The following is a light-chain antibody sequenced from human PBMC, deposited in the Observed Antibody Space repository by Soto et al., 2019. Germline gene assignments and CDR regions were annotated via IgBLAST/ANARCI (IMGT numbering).Light chain of an antibody. J-gene: IGLJ3*02. CDR1: SSNIGAGYD. CDR3: QSYDSSLSGFWV. CDR2: ANS. Sequence: QSVLTQPPSVSGAPGQRVTISCTGSSSNIGAGYDVHWYQQLPGTAPKLLIFANSERPSGVPDRFSGSKSGTSASLAITGLQTEDEADYYCQSYDSSLSGFWVFGGGTKVTVL. V-gene: IGLV1-40*01.